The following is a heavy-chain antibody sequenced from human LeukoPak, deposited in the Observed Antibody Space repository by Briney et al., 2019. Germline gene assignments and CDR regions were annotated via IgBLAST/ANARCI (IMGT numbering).Heavy chain of an antibody. J-gene: IGHJ4*02. CDR3: ARDLGVIGY. Sequence: PSETLSLTCTVSGGSISSSSYYWGWIRQPPGKGLEWIGSIYTSGSTNYNPSLKSRVTISVDTSKNQFSLKLSSVTAADTAVYYCARDLGVIGYWGQGTLVTVSS. V-gene: IGHV4-39*07. CDR2: IYTSGST. CDR1: GGSISSSSYY. D-gene: IGHD3-16*01.